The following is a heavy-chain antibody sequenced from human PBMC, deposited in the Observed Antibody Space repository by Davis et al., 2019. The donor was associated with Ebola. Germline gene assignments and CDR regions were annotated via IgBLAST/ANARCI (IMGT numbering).Heavy chain of an antibody. CDR1: GYSFTSYW. Sequence: GESLKISCKGSGYSFTSYWIGWVRQMPGKGLEWMGIIYPGDSDTRYSPSFQGQVTISADKSISTAYLQWSSLKASDTAMYYCARQVGYSGYDLLYIDYWGQGTLVTVSS. V-gene: IGHV5-51*01. CDR2: IYPGDSDT. D-gene: IGHD5-12*01. J-gene: IGHJ4*02. CDR3: ARQVGYSGYDLLYIDY.